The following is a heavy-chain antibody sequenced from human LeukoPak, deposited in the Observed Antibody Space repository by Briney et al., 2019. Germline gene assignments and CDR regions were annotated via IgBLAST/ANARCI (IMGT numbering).Heavy chain of an antibody. Sequence: KTSETLSLTCSVSGNFISNGDFWGWIRQSPGKGLEWIANINHRGITFYNPSLENRVKISVDTSKNQFFLGVTSVTAADTAVYYCVRDPSEDGDFFFDSWGQGTLVTVSP. V-gene: IGHV4-38-2*02. D-gene: IGHD4-17*01. CDR2: INHRGIT. CDR1: GNFISNGDF. J-gene: IGHJ4*02. CDR3: VRDPSEDGDFFFDS.